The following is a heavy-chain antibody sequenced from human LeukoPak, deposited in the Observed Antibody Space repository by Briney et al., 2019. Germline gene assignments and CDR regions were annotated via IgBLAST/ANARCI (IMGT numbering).Heavy chain of an antibody. J-gene: IGHJ4*02. Sequence: GGSLRLSCAASGFTFSSYGMNWVRQSPGKGLEWVSSISRSSYDISYADSVTGRFTITRDNAKNSLYLQMISLRVEDTAVYYCARDLGGYGDYDYWGQGTLVSVSS. CDR2: ISRSSYDI. CDR3: ARDLGGYGDYDY. CDR1: GFTFSSYG. D-gene: IGHD4-17*01. V-gene: IGHV3-21*01.